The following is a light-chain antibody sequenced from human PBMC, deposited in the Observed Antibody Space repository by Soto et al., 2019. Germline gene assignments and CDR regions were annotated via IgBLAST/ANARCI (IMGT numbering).Light chain of an antibody. CDR2: GAF. CDR1: QSVSSN. V-gene: IGKV3-15*01. Sequence: IVMKQSPVTLSVSPGERVTLSCRASQSVSSNLAWYQQKPGQAPSLLIYGAFTRATGIPARFSGTGSGTEFTLTISSLQSEDFATYYCQQYNSYSWTFGQRSK. J-gene: IGKJ1*01. CDR3: QQYNSYSWT.